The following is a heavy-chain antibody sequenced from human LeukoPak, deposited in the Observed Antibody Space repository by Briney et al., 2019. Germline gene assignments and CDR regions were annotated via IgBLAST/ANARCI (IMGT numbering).Heavy chain of an antibody. D-gene: IGHD1-26*01. CDR3: ARGDSGSHPDNWFDP. CDR1: GGTFNSYA. J-gene: IGHJ5*02. CDR2: IIPIFGTA. Sequence: ASVTVSCKASGGTFNSYAISWVRQAPGQGLEWMGGIIPIFGTANYAQKFQGRVTITADESTSTVYMELNSLRSEDTAVYYCARGDSGSHPDNWFDPWGQGTLVTVSS. V-gene: IGHV1-69*13.